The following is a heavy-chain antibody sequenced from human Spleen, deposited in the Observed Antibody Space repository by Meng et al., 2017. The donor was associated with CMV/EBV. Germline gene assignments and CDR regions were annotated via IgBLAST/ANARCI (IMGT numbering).Heavy chain of an antibody. J-gene: IGHJ4*02. CDR1: GFTFSTYS. Sequence: GESLKISCVASGFTFSTYSMNWVRRAPGKGLEWVSTISSSSSHTYYAESLKGRFTISRDDAKNSLYLQMNGLGAEDTAVYYCVRDWSGSRDYWGQGTLVTVSS. D-gene: IGHD1-26*01. CDR3: VRDWSGSRDY. V-gene: IGHV3-21*06. CDR2: ISSSSSHT.